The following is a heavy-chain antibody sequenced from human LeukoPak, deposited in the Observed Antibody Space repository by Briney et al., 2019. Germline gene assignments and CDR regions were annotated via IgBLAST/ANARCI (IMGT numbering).Heavy chain of an antibody. CDR2: ISSSSSYI. Sequence: GGSLRLSCAASGFTFSSYSMNWVRPAPGKGLEWVSSISSSSSYIYYADSVKGRFTISRDNAKNSLYLQMNSLRAEDTAVYYCARVGDIVVVPAAIGLWGQGTMVSVSS. D-gene: IGHD2-2*02. J-gene: IGHJ3*01. CDR1: GFTFSSYS. V-gene: IGHV3-21*01. CDR3: ARVGDIVVVPAAIGL.